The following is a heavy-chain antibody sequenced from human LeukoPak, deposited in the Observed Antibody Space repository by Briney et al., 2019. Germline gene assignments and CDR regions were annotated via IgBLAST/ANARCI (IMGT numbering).Heavy chain of an antibody. CDR1: GFTFSSYA. CDR3: ARSFDILTGYYLDY. CDR2: ISYDGSNK. J-gene: IGHJ4*02. V-gene: IGHV3-30*04. D-gene: IGHD3-9*01. Sequence: GGSLRLSCAASGFTFSSYAMHWVRQAPGKGLEGVAVISYDGSNKYYADSVKGRITISRDNSKNTLYLQMNSLRAEDTAVYYCARSFDILTGYYLDYWGQGTLVTVSS.